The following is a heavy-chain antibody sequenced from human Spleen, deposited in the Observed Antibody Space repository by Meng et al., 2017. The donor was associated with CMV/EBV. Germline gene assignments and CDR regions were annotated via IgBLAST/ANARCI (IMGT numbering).Heavy chain of an antibody. Sequence: GGSLRLSCAASGFTFSSYAMSWVRQAPGKGLEWVSYISSSGTTIYYADSVKGRFTVSRDNAKNSLYLQMNSLRAEDTAVYYCARVLAVADTIDYWGQETLVTVSS. D-gene: IGHD6-19*01. J-gene: IGHJ4*02. CDR2: ISSSGTTI. V-gene: IGHV3-48*03. CDR3: ARVLAVADTIDY. CDR1: GFTFSSYA.